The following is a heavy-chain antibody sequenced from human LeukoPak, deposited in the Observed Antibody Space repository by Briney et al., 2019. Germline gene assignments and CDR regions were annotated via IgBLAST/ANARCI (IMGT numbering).Heavy chain of an antibody. V-gene: IGHV1-18*01. CDR1: GYTFITHG. CDR2: ISAYNGNT. J-gene: IGHJ4*02. CDR3: ARGRLRYLDWTRAYSDY. Sequence: ASVKVSCKASGYTFITHGLTWVRQAPGQGLEWMGWISAYNGNTIYAQTLQDRLTMTTDTSTSTAYMELRNLRSDDTAVYYCARGRLRYLDWTRAYSDYWGQGTLVTVSS. D-gene: IGHD3-9*01.